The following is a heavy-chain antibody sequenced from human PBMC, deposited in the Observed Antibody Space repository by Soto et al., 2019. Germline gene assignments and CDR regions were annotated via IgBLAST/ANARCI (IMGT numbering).Heavy chain of an antibody. Sequence: VASVKVSCKASGFTFTSSAVQWVRQARGQRLEWIGWIVVGSGNTNYAQKFQERVTITRDMSTSTAYMELSSLRSEDTAVYYCAADGVGATSGPGYFAYWGQGTLVTVSS. CDR3: AADGVGATSGPGYFAY. CDR2: IVVGSGNT. V-gene: IGHV1-58*01. J-gene: IGHJ4*02. D-gene: IGHD1-26*01. CDR1: GFTFTSSA.